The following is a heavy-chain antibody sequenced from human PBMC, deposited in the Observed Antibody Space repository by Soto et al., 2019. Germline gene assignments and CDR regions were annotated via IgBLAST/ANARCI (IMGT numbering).Heavy chain of an antibody. CDR2: IKSKHDRGTE. CDR1: GFNFTRAW. CDR3: TTQPFPDY. Sequence: EVQVLESGGDLVKPGGSLRLSCAASGFNFTRAWLNWVRQAPGKGLEWVARIKSKHDRGTEEYAAPVKGRFTISRDDSKNTLFLHMNSLKTEDSAVYYCTTQPFPDYWGQGTLVTVSS. V-gene: IGHV3-15*01. J-gene: IGHJ4*02.